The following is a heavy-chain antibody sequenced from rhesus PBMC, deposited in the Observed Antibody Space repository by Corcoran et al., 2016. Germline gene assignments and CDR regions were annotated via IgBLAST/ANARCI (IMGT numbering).Heavy chain of an antibody. D-gene: IGHD1-20*01. CDR2: INGDTGAT. CDR1: GASIGTYW. J-gene: IGHJ6*01. V-gene: IGHV4-80*01. CDR3: TSGWNIGEYGLGT. Sequence: QVQLQASGPGLVKPSETLSLTCAVSGASIGTYWWTWIPPHPGKGLEYIGEINGDTGATYYNPSLKSRVTISKDASKNQFSLKLSSVSAADTALYYCTSGWNIGEYGLGTWGQGVVVVVSS.